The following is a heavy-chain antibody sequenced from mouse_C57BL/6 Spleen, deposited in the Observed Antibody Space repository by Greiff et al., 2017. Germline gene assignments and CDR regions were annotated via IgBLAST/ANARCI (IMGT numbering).Heavy chain of an antibody. Sequence: QVQLQQSGAELARPGASVKLSCKASGYTFTSYGIRWVKPRTGQGLEWIGEIYPGSGNTYYNEKFKGKATLTADKSSSTAYMELRSLTSEDSAVYFCARGGGSSYYAMDYWGQGTSVTVSS. J-gene: IGHJ4*01. CDR1: GYTFTSYG. CDR3: ARGGGSSYYAMDY. CDR2: IYPGSGNT. D-gene: IGHD1-1*01. V-gene: IGHV1-81*01.